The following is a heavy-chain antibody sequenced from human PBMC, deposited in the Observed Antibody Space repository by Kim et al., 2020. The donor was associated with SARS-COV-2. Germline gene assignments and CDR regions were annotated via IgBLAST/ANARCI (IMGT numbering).Heavy chain of an antibody. D-gene: IGHD2-15*01. CDR1: GFTFSSYA. Sequence: GGSLRLFCAASGFTFSSYAMHWVRQAPGKGLEWVAVISYDGSNKYYADSVKGRFTISRDNSKNTLYLQMNSLRAEDTAVYYCARDPRVVVVVAATRVHYYYGMDVWGQGTTVTVSS. J-gene: IGHJ6*02. CDR3: ARDPRVVVVVAATRVHYYYGMDV. V-gene: IGHV3-30*04. CDR2: ISYDGSNK.